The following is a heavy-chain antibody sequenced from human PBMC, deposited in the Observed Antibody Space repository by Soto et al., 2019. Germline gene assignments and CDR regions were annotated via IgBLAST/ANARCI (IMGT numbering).Heavy chain of an antibody. CDR3: ARGGVGATSYNWFDP. J-gene: IGHJ5*02. Sequence: PSETLSLTCTVSGGSISSYYWSWIRQPPGKGLEWIGYIYYSGSTNYNPSLKSRVTISVDTSKNQFSLKLSSVTAADTAVYYCARGGVGATSYNWFDPWGQGTQVTVS. D-gene: IGHD1-26*01. CDR1: GGSISSYY. CDR2: IYYSGST. V-gene: IGHV4-59*01.